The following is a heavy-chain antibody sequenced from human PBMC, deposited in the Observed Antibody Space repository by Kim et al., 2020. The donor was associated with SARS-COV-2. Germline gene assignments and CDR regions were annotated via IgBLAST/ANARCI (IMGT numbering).Heavy chain of an antibody. CDR3: ATGPPYCSGGSCSLWFDP. CDR2: FDPEDGET. Sequence: ASVKFSCKVSGYTLTELSMHWVRQAPGKGLEWMGGFDPEDGETIYAQKFQGRVTMTEDTSTDTAYMELSSLRSEDTAVYYCATGPPYCSGGSCSLWFDPWGQGTLVTVSS. J-gene: IGHJ5*02. CDR1: GYTLTELS. D-gene: IGHD2-15*01. V-gene: IGHV1-24*01.